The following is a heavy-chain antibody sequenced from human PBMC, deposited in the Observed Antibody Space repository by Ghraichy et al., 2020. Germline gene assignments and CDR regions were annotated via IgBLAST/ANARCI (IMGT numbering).Heavy chain of an antibody. CDR2: ISDSGLNT. D-gene: IGHD2-2*01. CDR1: GFSFNNYA. V-gene: IGHV3-23*01. J-gene: IGHJ4*02. Sequence: GGSLRLSCAASGFSFNNYAMSWVRQAPGRGLEWVSIISDSGLNTYYADSVKGRFTISRDNSKNTLYLQMNSLRAEDTAVYYCAKSALTTSWYCHFDYWGRGILVTVSS. CDR3: AKSALTTSWYCHFDY.